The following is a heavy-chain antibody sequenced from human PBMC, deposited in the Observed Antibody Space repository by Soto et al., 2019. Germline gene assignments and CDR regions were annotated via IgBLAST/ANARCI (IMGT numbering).Heavy chain of an antibody. J-gene: IGHJ4*02. D-gene: IGHD3-22*01. V-gene: IGHV1-69*13. CDR2: IIPIFGTA. CDR1: GGTFSSYA. Sequence: ASVKVSCKASGGTFSSYAISWVRQAPGQGLEWMGGIIPIFGTANYAQKFQGRVTITADESTSTAYMELSSLRSEDTAVYYCAREGEYYYDSSGYYFDYWGQGTLVTVSS. CDR3: AREGEYYYDSSGYYFDY.